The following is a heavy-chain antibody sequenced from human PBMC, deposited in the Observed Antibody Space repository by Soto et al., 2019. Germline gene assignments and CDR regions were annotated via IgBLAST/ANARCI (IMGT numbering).Heavy chain of an antibody. CDR2: INVGNGNT. CDR1: GYTFTSYA. V-gene: IGHV1-3*01. Sequence: ASVKVSCKASGYTFTSYAMHWVRQAPGQRLEWMGWINVGNGNTKYSQKFQGRVTITRDTSASTAYMELSSLRSEDTAVYYCARAGWYSGSYFGYWGQGTLVTVSS. D-gene: IGHD1-26*01. J-gene: IGHJ4*02. CDR3: ARAGWYSGSYFGY.